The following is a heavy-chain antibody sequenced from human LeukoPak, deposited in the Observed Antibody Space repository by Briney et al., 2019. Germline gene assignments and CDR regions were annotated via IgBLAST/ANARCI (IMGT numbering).Heavy chain of an antibody. J-gene: IGHJ4*02. Sequence: GGSLRLSCAASGVSFNNYWMNWVRQAPGKGLEWVADIDQGGSEKNYVDSVKGRFTISRDNGRNSLYLQMDSLRAEDTAVYYCATDRDATWVKRFDYWGQGTLVTVSS. CDR2: IDQGGSEK. CDR3: ATDRDATWVKRFDY. D-gene: IGHD1-1*01. V-gene: IGHV3-7*01. CDR1: GVSFNNYW.